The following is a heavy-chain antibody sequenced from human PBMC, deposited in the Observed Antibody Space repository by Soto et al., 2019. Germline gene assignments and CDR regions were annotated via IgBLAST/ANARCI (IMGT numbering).Heavy chain of an antibody. CDR3: AKGRIVVVVAANQPDS. V-gene: IGHV3-23*01. D-gene: IGHD2-15*01. CDR1: GFTFSSYA. CDR2: ISGSGSNT. Sequence: EVQLLESGGGLVQPGGSLRLSCAASGFTFSSYATTWVRQAPGKGLEWVSGISGSGSNTYYADSVKGRFTISRDNSKNTLYLQMNSLRAEDTAVYYCAKGRIVVVVAANQPDSWGQGTLVTVSS. J-gene: IGHJ4*02.